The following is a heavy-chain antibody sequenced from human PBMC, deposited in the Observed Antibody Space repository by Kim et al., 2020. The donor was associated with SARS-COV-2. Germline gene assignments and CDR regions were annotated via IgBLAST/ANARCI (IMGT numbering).Heavy chain of an antibody. CDR3: ARLVEQWLPTPVYYYGMDV. J-gene: IGHJ6*02. D-gene: IGHD6-19*01. CDR2: ISAYNGNT. V-gene: IGHV1-18*04. Sequence: ASVKVSCKASGYTFTSYGISWVRQAPGQGLEWMGWISAYNGNTNYAQKLQGRVTMTTDTSTSTAYMELRSLRSDDTAVYYCARLVEQWLPTPVYYYGMDVWGQGTTVTVSS. CDR1: GYTFTSYG.